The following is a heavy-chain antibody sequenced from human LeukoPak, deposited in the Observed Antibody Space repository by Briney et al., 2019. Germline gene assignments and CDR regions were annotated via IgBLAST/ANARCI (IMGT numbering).Heavy chain of an antibody. J-gene: IGHJ5*02. CDR1: GFNFRIYG. D-gene: IGHD2-2*01. CDR3: ARGTPTDL. V-gene: IGHV3-33*01. CDR2: IWYDGNDS. Sequence: GRSLRLSCAAPGFNFRIYGMHWVRQAPGKGLEWVATIWYDGNDSYYADSVKGRFIISRDNSKNILYLQMNSLRVEDTGVYYCARGTPTDLWGQGILVTVSS.